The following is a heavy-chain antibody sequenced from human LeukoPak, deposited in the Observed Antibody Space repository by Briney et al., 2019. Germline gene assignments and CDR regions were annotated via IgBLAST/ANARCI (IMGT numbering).Heavy chain of an antibody. CDR2: IWDDGNNK. D-gene: IGHD3-10*01. CDR1: GFSFSNHG. V-gene: IGHV3-33*01. Sequence: GGSLRLSCAASGFSFSNHGMHWVRQAPGKRLEWVAVIWDDGNNKRYANSVNGRSTISRDNSENTLYLQMNGLTAEDTAMYYCARDSYQDYYGRFDPWGQGTLVIVSS. CDR3: ARDSYQDYYGRFDP. J-gene: IGHJ5*02.